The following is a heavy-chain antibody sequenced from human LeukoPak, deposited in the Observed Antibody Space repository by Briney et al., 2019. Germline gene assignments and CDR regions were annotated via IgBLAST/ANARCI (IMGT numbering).Heavy chain of an antibody. D-gene: IGHD5-18*01. V-gene: IGHV4-61*01. CDR3: ARGSRGYSYG. J-gene: IGHJ4*02. CDR2: IYYSAST. Sequence: SETLSLTCTVSGGSVSSGSYYWSWIRQPPGKGLEWIGYIYYSASTNYNPSLKSRVTISVDASNNQFSLKLSSVTAADTAVYYCARGSRGYSYGWGQGTLVTVSS. CDR1: GGSVSSGSYY.